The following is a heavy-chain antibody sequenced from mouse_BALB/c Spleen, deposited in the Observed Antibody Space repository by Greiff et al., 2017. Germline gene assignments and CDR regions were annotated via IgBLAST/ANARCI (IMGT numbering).Heavy chain of an antibody. Sequence: EVQGVESGGGLVQPGGSLRLSCATSGFTFTDYYMSWVRQPPGKALEWLGFIRNKANGYTTEYSASVKGRFTISRDNSQSILYLQMNTLRAEDSATYDFARENGLYAMDYWGQGTSVTVSS. J-gene: IGHJ4*01. CDR3: ARENGLYAMDY. CDR2: IRNKANGYTT. CDR1: GFTFTDYY. V-gene: IGHV7-3*02. D-gene: IGHD1-1*01.